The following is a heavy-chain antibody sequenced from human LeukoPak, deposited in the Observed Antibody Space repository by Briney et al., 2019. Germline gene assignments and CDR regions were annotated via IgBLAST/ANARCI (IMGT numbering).Heavy chain of an antibody. V-gene: IGHV3-23*01. Sequence: GGSLRLSCAASGFTFSSYAMSWVRQAPGKGLEWVSAISGSGGSTYYADSVKGRFTISRDNSKNTLYLQMNSLRAEDTAVYYCRVWFGESKFDFWGQGTLVTVSS. D-gene: IGHD3-10*01. CDR3: RVWFGESKFDF. CDR1: GFTFSSYA. J-gene: IGHJ4*02. CDR2: ISGSGGST.